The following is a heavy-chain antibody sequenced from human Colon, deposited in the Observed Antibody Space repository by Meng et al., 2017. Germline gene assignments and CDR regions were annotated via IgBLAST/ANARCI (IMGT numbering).Heavy chain of an antibody. CDR3: ARLIAGWPFYFDY. Sequence: VHLPESGPGRVGPSETLSLTCTVSGGSVSSGSHYWSWIRQPPGKGLEWIGYMFHSGTTKYNPSLKSRVSMSVDTTKNQFYLKLTSVTVADTAVFYCARLIAGWPFYFDYWGQGILVTVSS. D-gene: IGHD6-19*01. J-gene: IGHJ4*02. CDR2: MFHSGTT. V-gene: IGHV4-61*01. CDR1: GGSVSSGSHY.